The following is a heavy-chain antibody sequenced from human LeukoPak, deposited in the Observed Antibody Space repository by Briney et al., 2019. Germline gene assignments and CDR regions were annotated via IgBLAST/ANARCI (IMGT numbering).Heavy chain of an antibody. CDR1: GFTFSNHE. D-gene: IGHD1-14*01. V-gene: IGHV3-48*03. Sequence: GRSLRLSCATSGFTFSNHEMNWVRQAPGKGLEWVAYTSRGGSDISYADSVKGRFTISTDNANSSLYLQMNSLRAEDTAVYFCVRARLIRLGNFFDYWGQGTLVTLSS. CDR2: TSRGGSDI. J-gene: IGHJ4*02. CDR3: VRARLIRLGNFFDY.